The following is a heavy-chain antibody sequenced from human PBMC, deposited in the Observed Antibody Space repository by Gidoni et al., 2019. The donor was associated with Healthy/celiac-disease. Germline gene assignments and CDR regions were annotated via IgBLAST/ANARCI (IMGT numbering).Heavy chain of an antibody. D-gene: IGHD3-10*01. CDR1: GGTFSSYA. CDR2: IIPIFGTA. J-gene: IGHJ6*03. CDR3: ARDIWFGTGANYYYYYMDV. V-gene: IGHV1-69*06. Sequence: QVQLVQSGAEVKKPGSSVKVSCKASGGTFSSYAISWVRQAPGQGLEWMGGIIPIFGTANYAQKFQGRVTITADKSTSTAYMELSSLRSEDTAVYYCARDIWFGTGANYYYYYMDVWGKGTTVTVSS.